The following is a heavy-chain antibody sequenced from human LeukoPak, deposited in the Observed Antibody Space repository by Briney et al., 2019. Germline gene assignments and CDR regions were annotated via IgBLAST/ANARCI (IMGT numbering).Heavy chain of an antibody. Sequence: GASVKVSCKASVYTFTSYGISWVRQAPGQGLEWMGWISAYNGNTNYAQTLQGRVTMTTDTSTSTAYMALRSLRSDDTAVYYCARDGTILLWFGESRKYIYYWGPGTLVTVSS. J-gene: IGHJ4*02. CDR1: VYTFTSYG. CDR2: ISAYNGNT. V-gene: IGHV1-18*01. D-gene: IGHD3-10*01. CDR3: ARDGTILLWFGESRKYIYY.